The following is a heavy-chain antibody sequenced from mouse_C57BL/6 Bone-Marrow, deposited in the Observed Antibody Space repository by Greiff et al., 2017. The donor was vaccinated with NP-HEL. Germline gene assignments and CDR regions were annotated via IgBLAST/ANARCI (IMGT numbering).Heavy chain of an antibody. D-gene: IGHD2-2*01. Sequence: EVQLQQSGPGLVKPSQSLSLTCSVTGYSITSGYYWNWIRQFPGNKLEWMGYISYDGSNNYNPSLKNRISITRDTSKNQFLLKLNSVTTEDTATYYCARDGYDRAWFAYWGQGTLVTVSA. V-gene: IGHV3-6*01. J-gene: IGHJ3*01. CDR1: GYSITSGYY. CDR3: ARDGYDRAWFAY. CDR2: ISYDGSN.